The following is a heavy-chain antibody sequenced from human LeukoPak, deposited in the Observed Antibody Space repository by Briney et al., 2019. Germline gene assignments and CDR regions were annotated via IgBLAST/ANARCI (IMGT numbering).Heavy chain of an antibody. J-gene: IGHJ5*02. CDR3: ARSDWFDP. CDR1: GITISSYW. V-gene: IGHV3-74*01. CDR2: IRSDGSIT. Sequence: GGSLRLSCAASGITISSYWMHWVRQVPGKGLVWVSRIRSDGSITSYADSVKGRFTISRDNVKNTVSLQMNSLRAEDTAVYYCARSDWFDPWGQGTLVTVSS.